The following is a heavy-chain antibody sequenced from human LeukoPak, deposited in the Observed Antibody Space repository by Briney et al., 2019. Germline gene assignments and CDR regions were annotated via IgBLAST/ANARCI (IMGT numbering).Heavy chain of an antibody. D-gene: IGHD3-10*01. Sequence: SVKVSCKAPGYTFTSYDINWVRQATGQGLEWMGWMNPNSGNTGYAQKFQGRVTITRNTSISTAYMELSSLRSEDTAVYYCAILWFGKERRAWFDPWGQGTLVTVSS. CDR3: AILWFGKERRAWFDP. CDR2: MNPNSGNT. V-gene: IGHV1-8*03. CDR1: GYTFTSYD. J-gene: IGHJ5*02.